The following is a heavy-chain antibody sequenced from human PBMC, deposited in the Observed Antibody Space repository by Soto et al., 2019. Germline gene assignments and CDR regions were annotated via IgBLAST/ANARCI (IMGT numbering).Heavy chain of an antibody. J-gene: IGHJ6*02. D-gene: IGHD5-18*01. CDR3: ARGAAWIQSRQLSYYYYGMDV. CDR1: GFTFSSYG. CDR2: ISYDGSNK. Sequence: QVQLVESGGGVVQPGRSLRLSCAASGFTFSSYGMHWVRQAPGKGLEWVAVISYDGSNKYYADSVKGRFTISRDNSKNTLYLQMNSLRAEDTAVYYCARGAAWIQSRQLSYYYYGMDVWGQGTTVTVSS. V-gene: IGHV3-30*03.